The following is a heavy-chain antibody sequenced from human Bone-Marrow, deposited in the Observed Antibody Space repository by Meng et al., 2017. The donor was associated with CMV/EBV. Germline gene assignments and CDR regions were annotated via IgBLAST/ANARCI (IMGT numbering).Heavy chain of an antibody. CDR1: GFTFSTYW. D-gene: IGHD1-26*01. CDR3: TRDDRWVLDF. CDR2: IKQDGSKT. V-gene: IGHV3-7*01. J-gene: IGHJ4*02. Sequence: GESLKISCAASGFTFSTYWMSWARQAPGKGLEWVANIKQDGSKTYYVDSVRGRFTISRDNAGNSLYLEMNSLRVEDTAVYYCTRDDRWVLDFWGQGTLVTVSS.